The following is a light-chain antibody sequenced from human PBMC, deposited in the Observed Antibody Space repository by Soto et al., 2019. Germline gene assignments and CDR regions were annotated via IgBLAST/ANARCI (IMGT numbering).Light chain of an antibody. CDR1: QGINNY. CDR2: AAS. J-gene: IGKJ1*01. CDR3: QNYNNAPVC. Sequence: DIQMTQSPSSLSASVGDRVTITCRASQGINNYLAWYQQKPGKAPNLLIYAASTLQSGVPSRFSGSGSGTDFPLPISGLQPEDVANYYCQNYNNAPVCFGQGTKVEIK. V-gene: IGKV1-27*01.